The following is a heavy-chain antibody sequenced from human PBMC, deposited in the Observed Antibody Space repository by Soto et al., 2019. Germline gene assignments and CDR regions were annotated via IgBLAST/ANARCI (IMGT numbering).Heavy chain of an antibody. CDR3: ATIYDSSGYYYDY. CDR2: VFYTEFT. D-gene: IGHD3-22*01. Sequence: PSATLSLTCAVSGGPMCGSYYYWGWLRQSPGKGPEWIGSVFYTEFTSYNPSLESRVSVSVDTSKNQFSLKLSSVTAADTAVYYCATIYDSSGYYYDYWGQGTLVTVS. V-gene: IGHV4-39*07. CDR1: GGPMCGSYYY. J-gene: IGHJ4*02.